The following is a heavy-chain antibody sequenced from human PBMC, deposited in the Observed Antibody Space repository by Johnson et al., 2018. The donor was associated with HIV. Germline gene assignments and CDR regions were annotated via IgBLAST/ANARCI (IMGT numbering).Heavy chain of an antibody. CDR2: ISYDGSRK. CDR3: AKGTDPLGAFDI. J-gene: IGHJ3*02. V-gene: IGHV3-30*18. Sequence: QVQLVESGGGVVQPGRSLRLSCVVSGFTFSSYGMHWVRRAPGKGLEWVAIISYDGSRKYYADSVKGRFTISRDNSRNTLYLQMNSLRAEDTAVYYCAKGTDPLGAFDIWGQGTMVTVSS. CDR1: GFTFSSYG. D-gene: IGHD7-27*01.